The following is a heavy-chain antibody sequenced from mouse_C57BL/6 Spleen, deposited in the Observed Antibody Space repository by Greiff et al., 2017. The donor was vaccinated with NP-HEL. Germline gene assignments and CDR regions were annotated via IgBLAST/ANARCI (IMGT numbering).Heavy chain of an antibody. Sequence: QVQLKQPGTELVKPGASVKLSCKASGYTFTSYWMHWVKQRPGQGLAWIVPIPPRPCGTNSNATFHINAPLTVDKSSSTAYMQLSSLTSEDSAVYYCARLLLPGYWGQGTTLTVSS. CDR3: ARLLLPGY. CDR1: GYTFTSYW. J-gene: IGHJ2*01. CDR2: IPPRPCGT. D-gene: IGHD1-1*01. V-gene: IGHV1-53*01.